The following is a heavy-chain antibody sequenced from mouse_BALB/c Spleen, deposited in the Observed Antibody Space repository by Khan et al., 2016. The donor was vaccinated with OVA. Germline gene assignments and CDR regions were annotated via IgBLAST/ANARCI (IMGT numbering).Heavy chain of an antibody. CDR1: GYTFTSYW. CDR3: ARNPFAY. Sequence: QVKLQQPGTELVRPGTSVKLYCKASGYTFTSYWMKWVKQSPEQGLEWIGRIDPYDRETHYNQKFKDKTILTVDKSSNTAYMQISSLASEDSAVYYCARNPFAYWGRGTLVTDSA. J-gene: IGHJ3*01. CDR2: IDPYDRET. V-gene: IGHV1-52*01.